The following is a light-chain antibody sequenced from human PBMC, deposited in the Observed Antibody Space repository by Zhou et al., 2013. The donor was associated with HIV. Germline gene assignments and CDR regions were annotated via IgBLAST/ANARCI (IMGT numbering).Light chain of an antibody. J-gene: IGKJ2*03. Sequence: EIVLSQSPGTLSLSPGDTTTLSCRASQSISSNYLAWYQQKPGQAPRLLIYGTSTRATGIPDRFSGSGSGTDFTLTISRLEAGDFAVYYCQHYGSSPQNSFGQGTNLEIK. CDR1: QSISSNY. CDR2: GTS. CDR3: QHYGSSPQNS. V-gene: IGKV3-20*01.